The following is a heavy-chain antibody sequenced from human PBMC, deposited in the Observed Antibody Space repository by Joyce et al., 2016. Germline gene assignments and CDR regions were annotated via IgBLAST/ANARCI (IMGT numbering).Heavy chain of an antibody. D-gene: IGHD6-25*01. CDR1: GFIFSDHY. V-gene: IGHV3-11*01. CDR2: IRYGGCTL. CDR3: ARGETGTSGWRGFDF. Sequence: QVQLVESGGGLVEPGGSLRLSCAASGFIFSDHYMGWFRQARGKCLEWISYIRYGGCTLYYEDSLRGQFPISRDNANYLLCLELRRLRPQDSAIYYCARGETGTSGWRGFDFWGQGALVTVSS. J-gene: IGHJ4*02.